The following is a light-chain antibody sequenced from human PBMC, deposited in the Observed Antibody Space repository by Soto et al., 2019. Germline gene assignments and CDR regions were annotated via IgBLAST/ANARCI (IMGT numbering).Light chain of an antibody. CDR2: GAS. CDR3: QQYSKWPIT. J-gene: IGKJ5*01. V-gene: IGKV3-15*01. CDR1: QSVSSN. Sequence: EIVMTQSPVTLSVSPGERATLSCRASQSVSSNLAWYQQKPGQAPRLLIYGASTRAAGIPARFSGSGSGTEFSLTISSLQSEDFAVYYCQQYSKWPITFGQGTRLEI.